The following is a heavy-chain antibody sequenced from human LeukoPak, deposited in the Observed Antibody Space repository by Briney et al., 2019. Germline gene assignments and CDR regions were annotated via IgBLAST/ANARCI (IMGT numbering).Heavy chain of an antibody. V-gene: IGHV4-34*01. CDR2: INHSGST. CDR3: AREAILGRRFDP. D-gene: IGHD3-3*01. J-gene: IGHJ5*02. Sequence: SETLSLTCAVYGGSFSGYYWSWIRQPPGKGLEWIGEINHSGSTNYNPSLKSRVTISVDTSKNQFSLKLSSVTAADTAVYYCAREAILGRRFDPWGQGTLVTVSS. CDR1: GGSFSGYY.